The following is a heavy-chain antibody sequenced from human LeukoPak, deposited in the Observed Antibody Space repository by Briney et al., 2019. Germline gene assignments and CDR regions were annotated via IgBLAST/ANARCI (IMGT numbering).Heavy chain of an antibody. V-gene: IGHV4-34*01. CDR3: ARDIGEMATTIPDY. D-gene: IGHD5-24*01. CDR2: INHSGST. J-gene: IGHJ4*02. CDR1: GGSFSGYY. Sequence: PSETLSLTCAVYGGSFSGYYWSWIRQPPGKGLEWIGEINHSGSTNYNPSLKSRVTISVDTSKNQFSLKLSSVTTADTAVYYCARDIGEMATTIPDYWGQGTLVTVSS.